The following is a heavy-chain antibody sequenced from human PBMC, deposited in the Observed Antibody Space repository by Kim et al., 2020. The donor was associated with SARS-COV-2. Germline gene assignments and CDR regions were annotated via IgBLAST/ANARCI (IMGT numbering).Heavy chain of an antibody. D-gene: IGHD6-19*01. J-gene: IGHJ4*01. CDR3: ARHGGTGSGWLYDY. CDR1: GGPISSSSFY. Sequence: SETLSLTCTVSGGPISSSSFYWGWIRQPPGKGLEWIGSIYYSGNTYYNPSLRSRITMSVDTSKNQFSLKLSSVTAADTAVYYCARHGGTGSGWLYDYWG. V-gene: IGHV4-39*01. CDR2: IYYSGNT.